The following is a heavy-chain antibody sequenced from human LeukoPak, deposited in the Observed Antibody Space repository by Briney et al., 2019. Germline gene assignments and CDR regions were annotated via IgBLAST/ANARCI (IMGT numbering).Heavy chain of an antibody. CDR1: GFAFGSHW. V-gene: IGHV3-74*01. Sequence: GGSLRLSCAASGFAFGSHWMHWVRQAPGKGLVWVARIESDASNTRYADSVKGRFTISRDNANKTLYLQMNSLRAEDTAVYYCTRDGSGSRIPFDYWGQGTLVTVSS. J-gene: IGHJ4*02. CDR3: TRDGSGSRIPFDY. D-gene: IGHD1-26*01. CDR2: IESDASNT.